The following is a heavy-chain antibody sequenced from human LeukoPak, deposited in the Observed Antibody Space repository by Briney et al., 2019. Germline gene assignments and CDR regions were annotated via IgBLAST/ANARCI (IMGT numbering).Heavy chain of an antibody. J-gene: IGHJ4*02. V-gene: IGHV1-18*01. D-gene: IGHD6-13*01. CDR1: GYTFTSYG. CDR3: ATCSSWFHIAFFDY. Sequence: GASVKVSCKASGYTFTSYGISWVRQAPGQGLEWMGWISAYNGNTNYAQKLQGRVTMTTDTSTSTAYMELSSLRSEDTAVYYCATCSSWFHIAFFDYWGQGTLVTVSS. CDR2: ISAYNGNT.